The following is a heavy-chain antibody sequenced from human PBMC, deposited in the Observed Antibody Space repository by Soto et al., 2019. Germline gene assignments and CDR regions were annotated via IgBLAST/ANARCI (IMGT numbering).Heavy chain of an antibody. Sequence: GESLKISCKGSVYRFTSYWIGWVPQTPGKGLELMGIIYAGDSDTRYSPSFQGQVTISADKSKRTAYLQWXSLKASDTAMYYCARQRDGYTYYYYCMAVGGQGTRVTVSS. D-gene: IGHD5-12*01. CDR1: VYRFTSYW. J-gene: IGHJ6*02. V-gene: IGHV5-51*01. CDR2: IYAGDSDT. CDR3: ARQRDGYTYYYYCMAV.